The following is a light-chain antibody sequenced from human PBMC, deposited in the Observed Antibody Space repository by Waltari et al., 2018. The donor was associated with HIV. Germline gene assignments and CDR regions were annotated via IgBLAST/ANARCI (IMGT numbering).Light chain of an antibody. J-gene: IGLJ3*02. Sequence: QSALTQPASVSGSPGQSITISCTGTSSDVGNYNLVSWYQQHPGKAPKLMIYEGIKRPSGVSNLISGSKSGNTASLTSSGLQAEDEADYYCCSYGGSSNWVFGGGTKLTVL. V-gene: IGLV2-23*01. CDR2: EGI. CDR3: CSYGGSSNWV. CDR1: SSDVGNYNL.